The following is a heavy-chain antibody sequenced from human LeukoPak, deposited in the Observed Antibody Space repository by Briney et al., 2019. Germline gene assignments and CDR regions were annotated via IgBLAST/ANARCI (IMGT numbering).Heavy chain of an antibody. CDR2: IKTDGSQI. J-gene: IGHJ4*02. D-gene: IGHD7-27*01. CDR3: ARDLNWETY. V-gene: IGHV3-7*01. CDR1: GFTLSSYG. Sequence: GGSLRLSCAASGFTLSSYGMHWVRQAPGKGLEWVANIKTDGSQIYYVDSVKGRFTISRDNAKNSLYLQMNSLRAEDTAVYYCARDLNWETYWGQGTLVSVSS.